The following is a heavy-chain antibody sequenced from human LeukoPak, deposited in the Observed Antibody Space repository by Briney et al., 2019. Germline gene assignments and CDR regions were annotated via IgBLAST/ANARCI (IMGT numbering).Heavy chain of an antibody. CDR2: INSDGSRI. D-gene: IGHD5-12*01. V-gene: IGHV3-74*01. CDR3: ARAPQIGFSGFDKNY. Sequence: AGSLRLSCAASGFTLSDYWMHWVRQAPGKGLVWVSRINSDGSRIIYADSVKGRFTISRDNAKNTVYLQMNSLRADDTAVYFCARAPQIGFSGFDKNYWGQGTLVTVSS. CDR1: GFTLSDYW. J-gene: IGHJ4*02.